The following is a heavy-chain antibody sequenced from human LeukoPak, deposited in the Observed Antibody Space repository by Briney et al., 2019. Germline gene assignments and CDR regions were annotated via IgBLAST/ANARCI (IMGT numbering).Heavy chain of an antibody. Sequence: GESLKISCKGSGYSFTSYWIGWVRQMPGKGLEWMGIIYPGDSDTRYSPSFQGQVTISADKSISTAYLQWSSLKASDTAMYYCARNNDFWSGYSLYNWFDPWGQGTLVTVSS. D-gene: IGHD3-3*01. CDR1: GYSFTSYW. V-gene: IGHV5-51*01. CDR2: IYPGDSDT. J-gene: IGHJ5*02. CDR3: ARNNDFWSGYSLYNWFDP.